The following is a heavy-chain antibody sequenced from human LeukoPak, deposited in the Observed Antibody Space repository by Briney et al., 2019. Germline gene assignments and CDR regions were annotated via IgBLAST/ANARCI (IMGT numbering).Heavy chain of an antibody. CDR2: ISSRSTYI. V-gene: IGHV3-21*01. Sequence: GGSLRLACAASGFTFSSYWMSWVRQAPGKGLEWVSSISSRSTYIYHADSVKGRFTISRDNAKNSLFLQMNSLRAEDTAVYFCAKSTLAVMAMMDVWGKGTTVTVSS. D-gene: IGHD3-16*01. J-gene: IGHJ6*04. CDR3: AKSTLAVMAMMDV. CDR1: GFTFSSYW.